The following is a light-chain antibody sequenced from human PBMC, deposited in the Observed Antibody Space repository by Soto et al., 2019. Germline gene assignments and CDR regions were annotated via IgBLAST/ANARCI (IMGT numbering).Light chain of an antibody. V-gene: IGKV1D-12*01. J-gene: IGKJ5*01. CDR3: QQTDTLPST. CDR2: AAS. CDR1: QVMSSW. Sequence: IHMTQSPSSVSSALGETVTITCRASQVMSSWLAWYQQKPGKAPKLLIFAASTLQSGVPSRFSGSGSRTDFTLTITSLQPEDIGTYYCQQTDTLPSTFGQGTRLEIK.